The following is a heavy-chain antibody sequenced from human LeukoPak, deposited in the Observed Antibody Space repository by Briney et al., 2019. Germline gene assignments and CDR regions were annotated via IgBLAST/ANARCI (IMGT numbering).Heavy chain of an antibody. CDR2: INRNSGGT. CDR3: AREGGYIAVADDKYYFDY. V-gene: IGHV1-2*02. J-gene: IGHJ4*02. CDR1: GYTFTGYY. D-gene: IGHD6-19*01. Sequence: ASAKVSCKASGYTFTGYYMHWVRQAPGQGLEWMGWINRNSGGTNYAQKFQGRVTMTRDTSTSTVYMELSSLRSEDTAVYYCAREGGYIAVADDKYYFDYWGQGTLVTVSS.